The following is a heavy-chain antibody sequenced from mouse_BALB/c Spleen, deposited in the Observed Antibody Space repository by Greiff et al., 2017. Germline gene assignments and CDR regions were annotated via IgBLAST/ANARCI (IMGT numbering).Heavy chain of an antibody. V-gene: IGHV1S81*02. CDR3: TRSGMITDY. CDR1: GYTLTSYY. CDR2: INPSNGGT. Sequence: VQGVESGAELVKPGASVKLSCKASGYTLTSYYMYWVKQRPGQGLEWIGEINPSNGGTNFNEKFKSKATLTVDKSSSTAYMQLSSLTSEDSAVYYCTRSGMITDYWGQGTTLTVSS. D-gene: IGHD2-4*01. J-gene: IGHJ2*01.